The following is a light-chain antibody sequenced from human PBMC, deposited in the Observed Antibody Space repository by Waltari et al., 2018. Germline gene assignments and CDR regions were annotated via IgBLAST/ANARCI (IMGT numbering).Light chain of an antibody. CDR2: EVS. CDR1: SSDVGGYKY. Sequence: QSALTQPPSASGSPGQSVSISCTGTSSDVGGYKYVSWYQQHPGQAPKLLIYEVSNRPSGFPVLFSGSKSGNTASLTVSGLQVEDEAGYYCSSYAGNNVVFGGGTKLTVL. J-gene: IGLJ2*01. V-gene: IGLV2-8*01. CDR3: SSYAGNNVV.